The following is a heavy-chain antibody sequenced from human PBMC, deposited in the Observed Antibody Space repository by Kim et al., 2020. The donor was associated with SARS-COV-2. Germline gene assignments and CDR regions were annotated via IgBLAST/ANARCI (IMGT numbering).Heavy chain of an antibody. CDR2: IYHSGST. D-gene: IGHD3-10*01. J-gene: IGHJ6*01. Sequence: SETLSLTCTVSGYSISSGYYWGCIRQPPGKGLEWIGSIYHSGSTYYNPSLKSRVTISVDTSKNQFSLKLSPVTAEDTAVYYCARDHPHSVLLWFGETYYG. V-gene: IGHV4-38-2*02. CDR1: GYSISSGYY. CDR3: ARDHPHSVLLWFGETYYG.